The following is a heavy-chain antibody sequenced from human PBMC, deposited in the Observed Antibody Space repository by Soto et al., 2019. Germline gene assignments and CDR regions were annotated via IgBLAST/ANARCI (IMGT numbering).Heavy chain of an antibody. CDR2: INSDGSST. D-gene: IGHD3-10*01. J-gene: IGHJ6*03. CDR3: ARSNYGSGSYPYYYYYMDV. CDR1: GFTFSSYW. V-gene: IGHV3-74*01. Sequence: GGSLRLSCAASGFTFSSYWMHWVRQAPGKGLVWVSRINSDGSSTSYADSVKGRFTISRDNAKNTLYLQMNSLRAEDTAVYYCARSNYGSGSYPYYYYYMDVWGKGTTVTVSS.